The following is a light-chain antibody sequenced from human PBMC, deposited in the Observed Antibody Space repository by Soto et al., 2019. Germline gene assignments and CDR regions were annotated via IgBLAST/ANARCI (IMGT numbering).Light chain of an antibody. CDR1: QSVSSSY. Sequence: ESVLTQSPGTLSLSPGGRATLSCRASQSVSSSYLAWYQQKPGQAPRLLIYGASSRATGIPDRFSGSGSGTDFTLTISRLEPEDFAVYYCQQYGSSITFGQGTRLEIK. J-gene: IGKJ5*01. CDR2: GAS. CDR3: QQYGSSIT. V-gene: IGKV3-20*01.